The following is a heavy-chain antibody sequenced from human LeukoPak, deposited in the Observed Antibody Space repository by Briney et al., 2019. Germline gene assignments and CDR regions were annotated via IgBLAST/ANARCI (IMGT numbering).Heavy chain of an antibody. CDR3: ARGWGYFDY. CDR2: VFYSGST. V-gene: IGHV4-59*01. CDR1: GGSISNYY. Sequence: SETLSLTCTVSGGSISNYYWSWIRQPPGKGLEWIGYVFYSGSTNYNPSLRSRVTISVDTSKNQFSLKLNSVTAADTAVYYCARGWGYFDYWGQGTLVTVSS. J-gene: IGHJ4*02. D-gene: IGHD7-27*01.